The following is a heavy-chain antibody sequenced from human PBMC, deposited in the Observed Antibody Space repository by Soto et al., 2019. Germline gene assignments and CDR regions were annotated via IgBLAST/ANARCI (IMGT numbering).Heavy chain of an antibody. CDR2: IIPILGIA. D-gene: IGHD6-13*01. Sequence: QVQLVQSGAEVKKPGSSVKVSCKASGGTFSSYTISWVRQAPGQGLEWMGRIIPILGIANYAQKFQGRVTITADKSTSTAYMELSSLRSEDTAVYYCARDIAAAGTWWFDPWGQGILVTVSS. CDR3: ARDIAAAGTWWFDP. J-gene: IGHJ5*02. V-gene: IGHV1-69*08. CDR1: GGTFSSYT.